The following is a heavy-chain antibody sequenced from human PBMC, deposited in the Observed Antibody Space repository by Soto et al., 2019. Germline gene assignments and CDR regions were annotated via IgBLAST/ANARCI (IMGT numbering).Heavy chain of an antibody. CDR2: VYHNENT. CDR1: GGSINDFAYY. D-gene: IGHD3-16*01. CDR3: ARRERYYGSPGWFDP. Sequence: QLHLQESGPGLVRPSETLSLTCTVSGGSINDFAYYWGWIRQPPGKGLEWIGTVYHNENTYYNPSLKSRVPISVETAKNQFSLNLRSVTAADTAIYFCARRERYYGSPGWFDPWGQGALVTVSS. V-gene: IGHV4-39*01. J-gene: IGHJ5*02.